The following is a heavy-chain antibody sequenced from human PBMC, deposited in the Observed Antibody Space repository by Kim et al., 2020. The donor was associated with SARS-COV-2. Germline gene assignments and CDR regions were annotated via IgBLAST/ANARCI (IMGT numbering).Heavy chain of an antibody. CDR2: IYYSGST. CDR1: GGSISSSSYY. CDR3: ARRIAAAHGGFDP. V-gene: IGHV4-39*01. D-gene: IGHD6-13*01. Sequence: SETLSLTCTVSGGSISSSSYYWGWIRQPPGKGLEWIGSIYYSGSTYYNPSLKSRVTISVDTSKNQFSLKLSSVTAADTAVYYCARRIAAAHGGFDPWGQGTLVTVSS. J-gene: IGHJ5*02.